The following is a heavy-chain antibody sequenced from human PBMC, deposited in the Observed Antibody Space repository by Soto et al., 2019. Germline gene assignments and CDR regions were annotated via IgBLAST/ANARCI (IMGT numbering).Heavy chain of an antibody. V-gene: IGHV1-8*01. CDR3: ARDPYSGYDEDY. J-gene: IGHJ4*02. D-gene: IGHD5-12*01. CDR2: MNPNSGNT. CDR1: GYTFTSYD. Sequence: ASVKVSCKASGYTFTSYDINWVRQATGQGLEWMGWMNPNSGNTGYAQKFQGRVTMTRNTSISTAYMELSSLRSEDTAVYYCARDPYSGYDEDYWGQGTLVTVSS.